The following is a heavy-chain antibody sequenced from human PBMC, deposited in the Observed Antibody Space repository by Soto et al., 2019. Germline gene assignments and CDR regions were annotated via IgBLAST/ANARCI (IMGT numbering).Heavy chain of an antibody. V-gene: IGHV3-23*01. CDR1: GFTFSNYA. J-gene: IGHJ4*02. Sequence: EVQLLDSGGGLVQPGGSLRLSCAASGFTFSNYAMTWVRQGPGKGLEWVSGISGSGGRSYYAASVKGRFTISRDNSKKTLYLQMNSLRAEDTAVYYCAKAYFVWSSEQPYYFDYWGQGTLVTVSS. CDR3: AKAYFVWSSEQPYYFDY. CDR2: ISGSGGRS. D-gene: IGHD3-16*01.